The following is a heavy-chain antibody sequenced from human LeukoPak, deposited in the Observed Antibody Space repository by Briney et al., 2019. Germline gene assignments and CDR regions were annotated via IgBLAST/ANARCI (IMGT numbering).Heavy chain of an antibody. J-gene: IGHJ5*01. CDR3: AMPGFCTATICSNYFES. CDR2: IDHIGRA. V-gene: IGHV4-34*01. Sequence: SETLSLTCAVYGTSFNRYYWSWIRQTPGRGLEWIGEIDHIGRASYNPSLKSRATISVDTSKNQFSLTLRSVTAADMGVYFCAMPGFCTATICSNYFESWGQGTPATVSS. CDR1: GTSFNRYY. D-gene: IGHD2-15*01.